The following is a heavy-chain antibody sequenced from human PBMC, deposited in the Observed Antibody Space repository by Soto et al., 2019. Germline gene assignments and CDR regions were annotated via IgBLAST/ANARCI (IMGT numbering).Heavy chain of an antibody. J-gene: IGHJ3*02. CDR1: GYTFTNYG. D-gene: IGHD3-22*01. CDR2: INTYNGNT. V-gene: IGHV1-18*01. CDR3: ARAPDYDYSSGYLDPFDI. Sequence: GASVKVSCKASGYTFTNYGISWVRQAPGQGLEWMGWINTYNGNTNHAQKLQGRVTMTTDTSTSTAYMELRSLRSDDTAVHSCARAPDYDYSSGYLDPFDIWGQGTMVTVSS.